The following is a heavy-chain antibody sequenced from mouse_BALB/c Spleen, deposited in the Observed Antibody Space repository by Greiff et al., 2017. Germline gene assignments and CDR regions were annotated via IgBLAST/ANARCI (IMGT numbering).Heavy chain of an antibody. CDR1: GYTFTDYE. J-gene: IGHJ3*01. Sequence: VQLQESGAELVRPGASVTLSCKASGYTFTDYEMHWVKQTPVHGLEWIGAIDPETGGTAYNQKFKGKATLTADQSSSTAYMELRSLTSEVSAVYYCTREDDGYFSSWFAYWGQGTLVTVSA. D-gene: IGHD2-3*01. CDR2: IDPETGGT. CDR3: TREDDGYFSSWFAY. V-gene: IGHV1-15*01.